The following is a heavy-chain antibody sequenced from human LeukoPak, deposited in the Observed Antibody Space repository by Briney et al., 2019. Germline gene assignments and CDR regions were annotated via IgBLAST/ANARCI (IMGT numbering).Heavy chain of an antibody. J-gene: IGHJ4*02. CDR2: IYHSGST. V-gene: IGHV4-4*02. D-gene: IGHD2-15*01. CDR3: ARIGYCSGGGCYRDTYYFDY. CDR1: GGSISSSNW. Sequence: TSGTLSLTCAVSGGSISSSNWWSWVRQPPGKGLEWIGEIYHSGSTNYNPPLKSRVTISVDKSKNQFSLKLSSVTAADTAVYYCARIGYCSGGGCYRDTYYFDYGGQGTLVTVSS.